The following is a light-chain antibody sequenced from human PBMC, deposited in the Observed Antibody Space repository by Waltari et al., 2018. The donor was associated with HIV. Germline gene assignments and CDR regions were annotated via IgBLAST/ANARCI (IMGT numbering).Light chain of an antibody. J-gene: IGLJ7*01. CDR2: DDR. Sequence: SSVLTQPPSVSVAPGQTARIPCGGPNIGSKSVHWYQQRPGQAPVLVVYDDRVRPSGIPELFSGSNSWNTATLTISRVEAEDEAGDYCHVWNSTSDLGVCGGGAQLTVL. CDR1: NIGSKS. V-gene: IGLV3-21*02. CDR3: HVWNSTSDLGV.